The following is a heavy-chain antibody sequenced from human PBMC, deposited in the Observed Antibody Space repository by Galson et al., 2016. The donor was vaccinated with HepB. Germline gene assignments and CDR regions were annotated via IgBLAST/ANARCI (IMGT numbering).Heavy chain of an antibody. CDR2: LTSGGGTA. CDR1: GFTFSTYS. V-gene: IGHV3-23*01. Sequence: SLRLSCADSGFTFSTYSVSWVRQAPGKGLEWVSALTSGGGTAYYADSVRGRFTISRDNSKNTQYLQMNSLRADDTAVYFCAKMQGYFDHWGQGTLVTVSS. J-gene: IGHJ4*02. CDR3: AKMQGYFDH.